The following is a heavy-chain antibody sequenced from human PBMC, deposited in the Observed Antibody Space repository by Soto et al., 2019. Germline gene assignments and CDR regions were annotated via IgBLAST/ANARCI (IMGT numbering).Heavy chain of an antibody. D-gene: IGHD3-10*01. V-gene: IGHV4-34*01. CDR3: ARGLPWYGSGSYNRYYYYYYMDV. J-gene: IGHJ6*03. CDR2: INHSGST. CDR1: GGSFSGYY. Sequence: SETLSLTCAVYGGSFSGYYWSWIRQPPGKGLEWIGEINHSGSTNYNPSLKSRVTISVDTSKNQFSLKLSSVTAADTAVYYCARGLPWYGSGSYNRYYYYYYMDVWGKGTTVTVPS.